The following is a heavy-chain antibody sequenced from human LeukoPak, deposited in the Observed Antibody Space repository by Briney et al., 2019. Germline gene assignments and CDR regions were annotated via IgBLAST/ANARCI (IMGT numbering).Heavy chain of an antibody. J-gene: IGHJ6*03. CDR1: GGFISSGSYY. CDR2: IYTSGST. CDR3: ARAKLDSTLSQPGYYYYYYMDV. D-gene: IGHD6-6*01. Sequence: SQTLSLTCTVSGGFISSGSYYWSWIRQPAGKGLEWIGHIYTSGSTKYNPSLKSRVTISVETSKKQFSLKLNSVTAADTAVYYCARAKLDSTLSQPGYYYYYYMDVWGKGTTVTVSS. V-gene: IGHV4-61*09.